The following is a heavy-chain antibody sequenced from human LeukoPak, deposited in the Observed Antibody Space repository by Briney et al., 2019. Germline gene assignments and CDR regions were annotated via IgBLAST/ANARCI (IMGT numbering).Heavy chain of an antibody. CDR3: ARSSFGGVGYYSLDLNYYGMDV. J-gene: IGHJ6*02. D-gene: IGHD3-22*01. V-gene: IGHV3-48*01. CDR2: ISSSSSTI. Sequence: GGSLRLSCAASGFTFSSYSMNWVRQAPGKGLEWVSYISSSSSTIYYADSVKGRFTISRDNAKNSLYLQMNSLKASDTAIYYCARSSFGGVGYYSLDLNYYGMDVWGQGTTVTVSS. CDR1: GFTFSSYS.